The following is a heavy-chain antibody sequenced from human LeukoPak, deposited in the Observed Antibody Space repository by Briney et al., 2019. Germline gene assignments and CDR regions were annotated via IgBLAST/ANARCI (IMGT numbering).Heavy chain of an antibody. CDR1: GGSISSTGYY. J-gene: IGHJ2*01. CDR3: ARVLRSWYFDL. CDR2: IYYSGGT. V-gene: IGHV4-31*03. Sequence: PSETLSLTCTVSGGSISSTGYYWSWVRQHPQKGLEWIGTIYYSGGTYYNPSLKSRLTISVDTSKNHFSLNLNSVTAADTAVYHCARVLRSWYFDLWGRGTLVTVSS.